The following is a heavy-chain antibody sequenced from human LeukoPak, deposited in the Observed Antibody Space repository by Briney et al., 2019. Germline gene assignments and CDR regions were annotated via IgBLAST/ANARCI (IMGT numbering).Heavy chain of an antibody. CDR1: GFTFDDYA. Sequence: GGSLRLSCAASGFTFDDYAMLWVRQAPRKGLEWVSGISWNSGSIGYADSVKGRFTISRDNAKNSLYLQMNSLRAEDTALYYCAKGLGTMYYYGMDVWGQGTTVTVSS. CDR2: ISWNSGSI. CDR3: AKGLGTMYYYGMDV. D-gene: IGHD1-7*01. V-gene: IGHV3-9*01. J-gene: IGHJ6*02.